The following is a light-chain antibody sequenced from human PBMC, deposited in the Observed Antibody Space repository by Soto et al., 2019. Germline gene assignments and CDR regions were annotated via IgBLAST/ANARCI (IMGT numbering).Light chain of an antibody. CDR3: QQYNKWLRT. Sequence: EIVMTQSPATLSVSPGERATLSCRASQSVSSNLAWYQQKPGQTPRLLIYGASTRAIGIPARFSGSGSGTEFTLTISSLQSEDFAVYYCQQYNKWLRTFGQGTNVDI. CDR2: GAS. V-gene: IGKV3-15*01. CDR1: QSVSSN. J-gene: IGKJ1*01.